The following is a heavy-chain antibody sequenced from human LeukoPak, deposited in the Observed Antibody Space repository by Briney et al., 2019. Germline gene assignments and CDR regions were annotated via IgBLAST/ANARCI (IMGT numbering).Heavy chain of an antibody. Sequence: GVSLRLSCAASGFTFSSYAMSWVRQAPGQGLEWISAISGSGGSTYYADSVKGRFTISRDNSKNTLQLQMNSLRAEDTAVYYCAKVRSRIAAAGTSVYYFDYWGQGTLVTVSS. CDR1: GFTFSSYA. V-gene: IGHV3-23*01. CDR2: ISGSGGST. CDR3: AKVRSRIAAAGTSVYYFDY. J-gene: IGHJ4*02. D-gene: IGHD6-13*01.